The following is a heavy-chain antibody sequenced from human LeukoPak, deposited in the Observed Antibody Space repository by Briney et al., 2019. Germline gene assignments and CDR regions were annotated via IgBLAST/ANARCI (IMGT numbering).Heavy chain of an antibody. CDR2: ISWNSGSI. CDR1: GFTFDDYA. D-gene: IGHD1-26*01. Sequence: QAGGSLRLSCAASGFTFDDYAMHWVRHAPGKGLEWVSGISWNSGSIGYADSVKGRFTISRDNAKNSLYLQMNSLRAEDTAVYYCARDSGGSYENYFDYWGQGTLVTVSS. V-gene: IGHV3-9*01. CDR3: ARDSGGSYENYFDY. J-gene: IGHJ4*02.